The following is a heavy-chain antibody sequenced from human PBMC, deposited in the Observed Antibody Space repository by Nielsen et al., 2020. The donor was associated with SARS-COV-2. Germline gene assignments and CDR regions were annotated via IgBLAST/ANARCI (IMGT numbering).Heavy chain of an antibody. J-gene: IGHJ6*04. D-gene: IGHD2-2*02. V-gene: IGHV3-66*01. CDR3: ARIIIQCSSTRCYTLGGMDV. Sequence: GESLKISCAASGFIVSKNYMNWVRQAPGKGLEWVSVIFSDGSTYYADSVKGRFTISRDTSRNSLFLQMNSLRAEDTAVYYCARIIIQCSSTRCYTLGGMDVWGKGTTVTVSS. CDR1: GFIVSKNY. CDR2: IFSDGST.